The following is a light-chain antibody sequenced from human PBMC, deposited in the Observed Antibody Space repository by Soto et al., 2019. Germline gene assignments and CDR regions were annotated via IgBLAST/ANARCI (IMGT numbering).Light chain of an antibody. CDR3: SSYAGSKVV. J-gene: IGLJ3*02. V-gene: IGLV2-8*01. Sequence: QSVLTQPPSVSGSPGQSVTISWTGTSSDVGGYNYVSWYQQHPGKAPKLMIYEVTERPSGVPDRFSGSKSGNTASLTVSGLQAEDEADYYCSSYAGSKVVFGGGTQLTVL. CDR1: SSDVGGYNY. CDR2: EVT.